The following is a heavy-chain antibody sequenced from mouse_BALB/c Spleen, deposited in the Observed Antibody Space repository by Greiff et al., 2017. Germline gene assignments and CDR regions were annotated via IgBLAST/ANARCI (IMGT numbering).Heavy chain of an antibody. CDR3: ARSHYYGYAMDY. D-gene: IGHD1-2*01. CDR2: IYPGDGDT. CDR1: GYTFTSYW. J-gene: IGHJ2*01. Sequence: VQLQQSGAELARPGASVKLSCKASGYTFTSYWMQWVKQRPGQGLEWIGAIYPGDGDTRYTQKFKGKATLTADKSSSTAYMQLSSLASEDSAVYYCARSHYYGYAMDYWGQGTTLTVSS. V-gene: IGHV1-87*01.